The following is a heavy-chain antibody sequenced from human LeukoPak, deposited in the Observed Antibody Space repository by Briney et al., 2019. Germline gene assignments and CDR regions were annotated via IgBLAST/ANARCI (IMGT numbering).Heavy chain of an antibody. CDR1: GFTFSSYA. D-gene: IGHD3-22*01. CDR3: ARDRGYYDSSGPLGY. V-gene: IGHV3-30-3*01. J-gene: IGHJ4*02. CDR2: ISYDGSNK. Sequence: GGSLRLSCAASGFTFSSYAMHWVRQAPGKGLEWVAVISYDGSNKYYADSVKGRFTISRDNSKNTLYLQMNSLRAEDTAVYHCARDRGYYDSSGPLGYWGQGTLVTVSS.